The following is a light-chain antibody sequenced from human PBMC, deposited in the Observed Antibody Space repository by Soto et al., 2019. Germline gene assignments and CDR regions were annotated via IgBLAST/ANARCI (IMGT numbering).Light chain of an antibody. J-gene: IGKJ2*01. Sequence: EILLAQSPATLSLSPGERATLSCKASQAVSIFLAWYQQKPGQAPRLLIHDASNRATGVPARFSGSGSWRDFTLTITSLEPEDFAVYYCQQRSTWLYTFGQGTKLEV. CDR2: DAS. V-gene: IGKV3-11*02. CDR1: QAVSIF. CDR3: QQRSTWLYT.